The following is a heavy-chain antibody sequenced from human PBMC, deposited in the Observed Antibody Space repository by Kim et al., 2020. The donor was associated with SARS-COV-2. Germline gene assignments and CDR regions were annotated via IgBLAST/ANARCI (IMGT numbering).Heavy chain of an antibody. CDR3: ARTRGYSYGPFDY. Sequence: SETLSLTCAVYGGSFSGYYWSWIRQPPGKGLEWIGEINHSGSTNYNPSLKSRVTISVDTSKNQFSLKLSSVTAADTAVYYCARTRGYSYGPFDYWGQGTLVTVSS. V-gene: IGHV4-34*01. CDR2: INHSGST. J-gene: IGHJ4*02. D-gene: IGHD5-18*01. CDR1: GGSFSGYY.